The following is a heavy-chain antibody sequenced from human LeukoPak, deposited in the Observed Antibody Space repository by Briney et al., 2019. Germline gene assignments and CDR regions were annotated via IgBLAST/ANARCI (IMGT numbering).Heavy chain of an antibody. D-gene: IGHD5-12*01. J-gene: IGHJ4*02. CDR1: GGSICSYY. CDR3: ARATLYYFDY. Sequence: PSETLSLTXTVSGGSICSYYWSWIRQAPGKGLEWIGYIYYSGSTNYNPSLKSRVTISVDTSKNQFSLKLSSVTAADTAVYYCARATLYYFDYWGQGTLVTVSS. V-gene: IGHV4-59*01. CDR2: IYYSGST.